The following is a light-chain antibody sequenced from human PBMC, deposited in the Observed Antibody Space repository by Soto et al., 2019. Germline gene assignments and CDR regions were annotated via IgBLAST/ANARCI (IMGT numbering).Light chain of an antibody. Sequence: QSVLTQAPSASGTPGQRVAISCSGSSSNIGSNYVYWYQQLPGTAPKLLIFRNNQPPSGVPDRFSGSKSGTSASLAISGLRSEDEADYYCSAWDDNLRGSFVVFGGGTKLTVL. CDR1: SSNIGSNY. J-gene: IGLJ2*01. V-gene: IGLV1-47*01. CDR2: RNN. CDR3: SAWDDNLRGSFVV.